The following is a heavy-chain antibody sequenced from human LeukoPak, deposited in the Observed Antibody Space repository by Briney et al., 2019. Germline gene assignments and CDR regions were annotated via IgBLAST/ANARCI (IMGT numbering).Heavy chain of an antibody. CDR2: IYYSGST. J-gene: IGHJ4*02. D-gene: IGHD2-21*01. Sequence: ASETLSLTCTVSGGSISSGSYYWGWIRQPPGKGLEWIGSIYYSGSTYYNPSLKSRVTISVDTSKNQFSLKLSSVTAADTAVYYCARAYSPFDYWGQGTLVTVSS. V-gene: IGHV4-39*01. CDR1: GGSISSGSYY. CDR3: ARAYSPFDY.